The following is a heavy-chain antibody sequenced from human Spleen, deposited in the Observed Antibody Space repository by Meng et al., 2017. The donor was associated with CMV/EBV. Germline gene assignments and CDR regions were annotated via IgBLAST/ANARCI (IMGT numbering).Heavy chain of an antibody. Sequence: ASVKVSCKASGYIFSNYGISWVRQAPGQGIEWMAWISAYNGDTNYEQRFQGRVTMTTDTSTSTAYMELRNMRSDDTAVYYCATQYIRASGWYYFDYWGQGTLVTVSS. D-gene: IGHD6-19*01. CDR2: ISAYNGDT. CDR3: ATQYIRASGWYYFDY. J-gene: IGHJ4*02. CDR1: GYIFSNYG. V-gene: IGHV1-18*01.